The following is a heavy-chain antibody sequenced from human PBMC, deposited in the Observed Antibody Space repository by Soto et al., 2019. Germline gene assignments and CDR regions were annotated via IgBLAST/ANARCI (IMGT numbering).Heavy chain of an antibody. CDR2: ISYDGSNK. V-gene: IGHV3-30-3*01. CDR3: ARDTSGDYGRASYGMDV. D-gene: IGHD4-17*01. CDR1: GFTFSSYA. Sequence: GSLRLSCAASGFTFSSYAMHWVRQAPGKGLEWVAVISYDGSNKYYADSVKGRFTISRDNSKNTLYLQMNSLRAEDTAVYYCARDTSGDYGRASYGMDVWGQGTTVTVSS. J-gene: IGHJ6*02.